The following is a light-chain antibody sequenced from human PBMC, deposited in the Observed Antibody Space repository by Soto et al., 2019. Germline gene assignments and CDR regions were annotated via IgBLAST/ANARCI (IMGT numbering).Light chain of an antibody. V-gene: IGKV2-30*02. CDR2: KVS. J-gene: IGKJ2*01. CDR1: QSLLHTDGNTY. CDR3: MQGTHWPPYI. Sequence: DVVMTQSPLSLPVTLGQPASISCRSSQSLLHTDGNTYLNWFQQRPGQSPRRLIYKVSNRDSGVPDRFSGSGSGTDFTLKISRVEAEDIGVYYCMQGTHWPPYIFGQGTKLEI.